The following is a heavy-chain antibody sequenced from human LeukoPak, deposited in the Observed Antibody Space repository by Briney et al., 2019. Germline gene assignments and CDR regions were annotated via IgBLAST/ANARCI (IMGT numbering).Heavy chain of an antibody. J-gene: IGHJ4*02. Sequence: SETLSLTCTVSGGSISSSSYYWGWLRQPPGTGLEWIGSLYYNGSTYYNPSLKSRVTISVDTSKEQFSLKLSSVTAADTAVYYCARRGRLWWQLGFYWGQGTLVTVSS. CDR2: LYYNGST. CDR3: ARRGRLWWQLGFY. V-gene: IGHV4-39*01. CDR1: GGSISSSSYY. D-gene: IGHD4-23*01.